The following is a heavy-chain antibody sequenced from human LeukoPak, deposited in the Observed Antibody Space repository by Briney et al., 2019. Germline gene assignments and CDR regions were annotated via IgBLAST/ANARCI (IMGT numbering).Heavy chain of an antibody. CDR3: ALAPNYYGGSGYHDY. V-gene: IGHV1-2*02. D-gene: IGHD3-22*01. Sequence: ASVKVSCKASGYTFTGYYMHWVRQAPGQGLEWMGWINPNSGGTNYAQKFQGRVTMTRDTSISTAYMELSRLRPDDTAVYYCALAPNYYGGSGYHDYWGQGTLVTVSS. J-gene: IGHJ4*02. CDR2: INPNSGGT. CDR1: GYTFTGYY.